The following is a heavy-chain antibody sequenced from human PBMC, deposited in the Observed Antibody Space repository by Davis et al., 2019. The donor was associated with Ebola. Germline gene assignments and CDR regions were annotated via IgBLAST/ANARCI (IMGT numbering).Heavy chain of an antibody. CDR3: ARGLRATTVDY. Sequence: AASVKVSCKASGGTFSSYTISWVRQAPGQGLEWMGRIIPILGIANYAQKFQGRVTMTRNTSISTAYMELSSLRSEDTAVYYCARGLRATTVDYWGQGTLVTVSS. D-gene: IGHD5-24*01. V-gene: IGHV1-69*02. CDR2: IIPILGIA. CDR1: GGTFSSYT. J-gene: IGHJ4*02.